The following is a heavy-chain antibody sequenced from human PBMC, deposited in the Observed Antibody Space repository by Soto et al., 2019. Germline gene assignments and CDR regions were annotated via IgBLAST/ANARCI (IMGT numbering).Heavy chain of an antibody. V-gene: IGHV4-59*01. J-gene: IGHJ4*02. Sequence: SETLSLTCTVSGGSISSYYWSWIRQPPGKGLEWIGYIYYSGSTNYNPSLKSRVTISVDTSKNQFSLKLSSVTAADTAVYYCARAYSSSTSCYWGYYFDYWGQGTLVTVSS. D-gene: IGHD2-2*01. CDR3: ARAYSSSTSCYWGYYFDY. CDR1: GGSISSYY. CDR2: IYYSGST.